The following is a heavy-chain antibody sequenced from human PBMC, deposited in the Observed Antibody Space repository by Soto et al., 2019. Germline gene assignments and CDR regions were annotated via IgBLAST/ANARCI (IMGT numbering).Heavy chain of an antibody. V-gene: IGHV3-23*01. CDR3: AKGDYDHLWGRTAPPY. Sequence: PGGSLRLSCAASGFTFSSYAMSWVRQAPGEGLEWVSTFSAAGGTTYHADFVKGRFTISRDTSKNTLYLQMNSLRVEDTAVYYCAKGDYDHLWGRTAPPYWGQGTLVTVSS. J-gene: IGHJ4*02. CDR1: GFTFSSYA. CDR2: FSAAGGTT. D-gene: IGHD3-16*01.